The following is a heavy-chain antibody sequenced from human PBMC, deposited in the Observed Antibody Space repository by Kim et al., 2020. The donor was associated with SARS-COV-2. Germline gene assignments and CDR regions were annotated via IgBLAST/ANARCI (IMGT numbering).Heavy chain of an antibody. CDR1: GFTFSSYG. CDR3: AKDLYSRVYAAAGTYYYYGIDV. CDR2: ISYDGSNK. V-gene: IGHV3-30*18. Sequence: GGSLRLSCAASGFTFSSYGMHWVRQAPGKGLEWVAVISYDGSNKYYADSVKGRFTISRDNSKNTLYLQMNSLRAEDTAVYYCAKDLYSRVYAAAGTYYYYGIDVWGQGTTVTVSS. J-gene: IGHJ6*02. D-gene: IGHD6-13*01.